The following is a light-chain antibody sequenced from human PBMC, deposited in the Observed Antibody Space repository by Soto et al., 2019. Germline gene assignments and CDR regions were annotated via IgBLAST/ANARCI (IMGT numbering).Light chain of an antibody. V-gene: IGKV3-15*01. Sequence: EVVLTHSPATLSASAGDRASLSCRASQNISSNLAWYQHQPGQAPTLLIYGASTRATGIPARCSGSGSGTDFTLTTSSLPSEDSAVYYCQHYDNWPHTFGQGTKLEIK. J-gene: IGKJ2*01. CDR1: QNISSN. CDR3: QHYDNWPHT. CDR2: GAS.